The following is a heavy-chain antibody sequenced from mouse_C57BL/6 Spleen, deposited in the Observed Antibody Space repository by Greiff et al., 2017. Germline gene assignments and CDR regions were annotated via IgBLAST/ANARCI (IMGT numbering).Heavy chain of an antibody. J-gene: IGHJ4*01. CDR3: ARGDYDDAMDY. V-gene: IGHV1-64*01. CDR1: GYTFTSYW. Sequence: VQLQQPGAELVKPGASVKLSCKASGYTFTSYWMHWVKQRPGQGLEWIGMIHPNSGSTNYNEKFKSKATLTVDKSSSTAYMQLSSLTSADSAVYYCARGDYDDAMDYWGQGTSVTVSS. D-gene: IGHD2-4*01. CDR2: IHPNSGST.